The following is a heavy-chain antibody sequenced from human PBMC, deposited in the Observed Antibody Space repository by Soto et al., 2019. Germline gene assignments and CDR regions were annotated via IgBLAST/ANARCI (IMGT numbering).Heavy chain of an antibody. J-gene: IGHJ6*02. CDR1: GGTFSSYA. Sequence: ASVKVSCKTSGGTFSSYAISWVRQAPGQGLEWMGGIIPIFGTANYAQKFQGRVTITADKSTSTAYMGLSSLRSEDTAVYYCARDGDKYGSGSYGGRDVWGQGTTGTVSS. V-gene: IGHV1-69*06. D-gene: IGHD3-10*01. CDR3: ARDGDKYGSGSYGGRDV. CDR2: IIPIFGTA.